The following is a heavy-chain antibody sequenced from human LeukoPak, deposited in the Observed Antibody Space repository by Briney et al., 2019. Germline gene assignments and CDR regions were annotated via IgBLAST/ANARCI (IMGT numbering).Heavy chain of an antibody. Sequence: SRTLSLTSAVSGGSITSGGYSGSWIRQPPGKGLGWIGYIYHSGSTYYNPSLKSRATISVDRSKNQFSRNLSSVTATYTAVYYCARGLGYCSGGSCYAKVYNWFDPWGQGTLVTVSS. CDR2: IYHSGST. CDR3: ARGLGYCSGGSCYAKVYNWFDP. D-gene: IGHD2-15*01. J-gene: IGHJ5*02. V-gene: IGHV4-30-2*01. CDR1: GGSITSGGYS.